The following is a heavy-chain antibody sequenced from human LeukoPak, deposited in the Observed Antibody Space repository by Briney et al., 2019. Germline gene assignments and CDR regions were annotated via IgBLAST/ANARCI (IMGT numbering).Heavy chain of an antibody. J-gene: IGHJ4*02. CDR2: INPNSGDT. CDR3: ARGDATKSLDY. D-gene: IGHD5-12*01. Sequence: ASVKVSCKASGYSFTSYYIHWVRQAPGQGLEWMGRINPNSGDTNYAQKFQGWVTMTRDTSISTAYTELNRLRSDDTAVYYCARGDATKSLDYWGQGTLVTVSS. CDR1: GYSFTSYY. V-gene: IGHV1-2*04.